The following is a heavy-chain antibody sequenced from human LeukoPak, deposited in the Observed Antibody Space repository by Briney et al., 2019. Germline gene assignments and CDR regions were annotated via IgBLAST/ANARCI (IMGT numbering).Heavy chain of an antibody. CDR3: ARDRVVATINNYYYYMDV. D-gene: IGHD5-12*01. Sequence: SETLSLTCTVSGGSISSYYWSWIRQPAGKGLQWIGRIYTSGSTNYNPSLKSRVTMSVDTSKNQFSLKLSSVTAADTAVYYCARDRVVATINNYYYYMDVWGKGTTVTISS. CDR2: IYTSGST. J-gene: IGHJ6*03. CDR1: GGSISSYY. V-gene: IGHV4-4*07.